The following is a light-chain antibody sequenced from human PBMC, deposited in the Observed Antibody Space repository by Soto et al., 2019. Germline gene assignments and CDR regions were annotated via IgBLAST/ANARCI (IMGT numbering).Light chain of an antibody. Sequence: EIVLTQSPGTLSVSPGERATLSCRASQSVSSSYLAWYQQKPGQAPRLLIYGASSRATGIPDRFSGSGSGTDFTLTISRLEPEDFAVYYCQQYGSSGTFGQGTRLEI. CDR1: QSVSSSY. CDR2: GAS. V-gene: IGKV3-20*01. J-gene: IGKJ5*01. CDR3: QQYGSSGT.